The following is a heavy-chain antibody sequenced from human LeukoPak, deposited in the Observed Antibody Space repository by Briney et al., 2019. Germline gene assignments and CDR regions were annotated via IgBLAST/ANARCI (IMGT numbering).Heavy chain of an antibody. D-gene: IGHD6-19*01. CDR2: INHSGST. J-gene: IGHJ4*02. CDR3: ARGRYSGGWYSY. CDR1: GGSFSGYY. Sequence: SETLSLTCAVYGGSFSGYYWSWIRQPPGKGLEWIGEINHSGSTNYNPSLKSRVTISVDTSKNQFSLKLSSVTAADTAVYYCARGRYSGGWYSYWGQGTLVTVSS. V-gene: IGHV4-34*01.